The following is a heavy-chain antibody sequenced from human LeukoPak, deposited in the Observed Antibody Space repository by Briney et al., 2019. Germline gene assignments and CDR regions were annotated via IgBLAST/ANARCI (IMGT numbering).Heavy chain of an antibody. Sequence: ASVXXSCXASGYXFTSYDINWVRQATGQGLEWMGWMNPNSGNTGYAQKFQGRVTMTRNTSISTAYMELSSLRSEDTAVYYRASGGSMRWGQGTLVTVSS. J-gene: IGHJ4*02. CDR3: ASGGSMR. CDR1: GYXFTSYD. CDR2: MNPNSGNT. V-gene: IGHV1-8*01. D-gene: IGHD6-13*01.